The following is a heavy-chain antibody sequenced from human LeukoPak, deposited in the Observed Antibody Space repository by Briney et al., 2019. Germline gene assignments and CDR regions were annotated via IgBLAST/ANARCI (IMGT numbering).Heavy chain of an antibody. J-gene: IGHJ4*02. Sequence: PSETLSLTCTVSGGSISSSSYYWGWIRQPPGKGLEWIGSIYYSGSTYYNPSLKSRVTISVDTSKNQFSLKLSSVTAADTAVYYCARVGRTSYCIDYWGQGTLVTVSS. CDR3: ARVGRTSYCIDY. CDR1: GGSISSSSYY. V-gene: IGHV4-39*07. CDR2: IYYSGST. D-gene: IGHD1-26*01.